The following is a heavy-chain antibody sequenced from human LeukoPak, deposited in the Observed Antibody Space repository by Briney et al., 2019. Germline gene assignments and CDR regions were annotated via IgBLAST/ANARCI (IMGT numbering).Heavy chain of an antibody. CDR3: ARYYDSSGRTPGGIDI. CDR1: GFTVSSKY. CDR2: IFSGGTT. Sequence: GGSLRLSCAASGFTVSSKYMSWVRQAPGKGLEWVSVIFSGGTTYNADSVKGRFTISRDNSKNTLDVQMNSLRAEDTAVYYCARYYDSSGRTPGGIDIWGQGTMVTVSS. J-gene: IGHJ3*02. V-gene: IGHV3-53*01. D-gene: IGHD3-22*01.